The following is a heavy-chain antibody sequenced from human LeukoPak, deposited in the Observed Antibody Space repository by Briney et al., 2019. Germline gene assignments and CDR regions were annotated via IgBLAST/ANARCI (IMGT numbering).Heavy chain of an antibody. J-gene: IGHJ3*02. CDR1: GYTFTSYA. CDR2: INAGNGNT. Sequence: ASVKVSCKASGYTFTSYAMHWVRQAPGQRLEWMGWINAGNGNTKYSQEFQGRVTITRDTSASTAYMELSSLTYDDTAVYYCARGVLLQGRGAFDIWGQGAMVTVSS. V-gene: IGHV1-3*01. CDR3: ARGVLLQGRGAFDI. D-gene: IGHD2-15*01.